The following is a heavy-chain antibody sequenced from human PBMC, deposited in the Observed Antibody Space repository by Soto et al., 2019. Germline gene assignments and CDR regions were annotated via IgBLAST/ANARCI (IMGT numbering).Heavy chain of an antibody. Sequence: EVQLLESGGGLVQPGGSLRLSCAASGFTFSSYAMSWVRQAPGKGLEWVSAISGSGGSTYYADSVKGRFTISRDNSKNTLYLQMNSLRADDTAVYYCASRIAAAGAFDYWGQGTLVTVSS. CDR2: ISGSGGST. CDR1: GFTFSSYA. J-gene: IGHJ4*02. V-gene: IGHV3-23*01. CDR3: ASRIAAAGAFDY. D-gene: IGHD6-13*01.